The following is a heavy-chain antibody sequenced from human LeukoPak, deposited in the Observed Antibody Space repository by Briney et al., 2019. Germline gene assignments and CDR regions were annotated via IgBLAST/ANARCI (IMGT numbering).Heavy chain of an antibody. D-gene: IGHD6-13*01. CDR2: ISGSGGST. J-gene: IGHJ4*02. V-gene: IGHV3-23*01. Sequence: GGSLRLSCAASGFTFSSYWMSWVRQAPGKGLEWVSAISGSGGSTYYADSVKGRFTISRDNSKNTLYLQMNSLRAEDTAVYYCATEKGGIAAAGTLDYWGQGTLVTVSS. CDR3: ATEKGGIAAAGTLDY. CDR1: GFTFSSYW.